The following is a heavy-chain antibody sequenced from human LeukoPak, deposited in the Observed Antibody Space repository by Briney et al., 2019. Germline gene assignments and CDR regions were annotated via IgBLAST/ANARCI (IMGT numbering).Heavy chain of an antibody. J-gene: IGHJ4*02. D-gene: IGHD6-13*01. Sequence: PGRSLRLSCAASGFTFSSYELNWVRQAPGKGLEWVSYITTSGSTIYYADSVKGRFTISRENAKNSLYLQMNSLRAEDTAVYYCARAGSSWYDGFDYWGEGTPVTVSS. CDR1: GFTFSSYE. V-gene: IGHV3-48*03. CDR3: ARAGSSWYDGFDY. CDR2: ITTSGSTI.